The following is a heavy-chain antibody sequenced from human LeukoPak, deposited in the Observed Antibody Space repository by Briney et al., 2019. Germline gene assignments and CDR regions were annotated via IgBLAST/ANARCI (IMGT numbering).Heavy chain of an antibody. D-gene: IGHD2-15*01. CDR2: IYTSGST. Sequence: PSETLSLTCTVSGGSISSYYWSWIRQPPGKGLEWIGYIYTSGSTNYNPSLKSRVTISVDTSKNQFSLKLSSVTAADTAVYYCASVSTDCSGGSCYGFDYWGQGTLVTVSS. CDR3: ASVSTDCSGGSCYGFDY. J-gene: IGHJ4*02. CDR1: GGSISSYY. V-gene: IGHV4-4*09.